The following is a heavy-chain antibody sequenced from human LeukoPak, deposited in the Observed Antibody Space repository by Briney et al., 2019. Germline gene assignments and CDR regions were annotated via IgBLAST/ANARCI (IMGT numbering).Heavy chain of an antibody. D-gene: IGHD3-10*01. CDR2: INEDGSVQ. CDR3: ASRESSMARSQ. CDR1: GFIISDYW. Sequence: PGGSLRLSCAASGFIISDYWMNWVRQVPGKGLDWVANINEDGSVQDYVDSVRGRFTISRDNAKNSVYLQMNSLRVEDTAVYYSASRESSMARSQWGLGSLVTVSS. V-gene: IGHV3-7*01. J-gene: IGHJ4*02.